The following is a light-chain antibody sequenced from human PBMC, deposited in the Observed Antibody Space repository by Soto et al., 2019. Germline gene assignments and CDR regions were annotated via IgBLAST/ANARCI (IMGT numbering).Light chain of an antibody. Sequence: QSALTQPPSASGSPGQSVTISCTGSTVDEYDYVSWYQQHPGKAPKLVIYEVTKRPSGVPDRFSASKSGNTASLTVSGLQSEDEASYYCQAYDYSLTASVFGGGTKLTVL. CDR3: QAYDYSLTASV. CDR1: TVDEYDY. J-gene: IGLJ3*02. V-gene: IGLV2-8*01. CDR2: EVT.